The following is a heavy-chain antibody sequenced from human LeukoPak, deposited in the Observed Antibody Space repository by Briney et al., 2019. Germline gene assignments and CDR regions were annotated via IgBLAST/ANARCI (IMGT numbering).Heavy chain of an antibody. Sequence: GGSLGLSCSASGFIFNNSWMHWVRQAPGKGLVWVSRLNNDGSGTGYGDSVKGRFTTSRDNAKNTLYLQMNSLRGEDTAVYYCARGRQGGFFDYWGQGVLVTVSS. CDR2: LNNDGSGT. J-gene: IGHJ4*02. V-gene: IGHV3-74*01. CDR3: ARGRQGGFFDY. CDR1: GFIFNNSW. D-gene: IGHD3-16*01.